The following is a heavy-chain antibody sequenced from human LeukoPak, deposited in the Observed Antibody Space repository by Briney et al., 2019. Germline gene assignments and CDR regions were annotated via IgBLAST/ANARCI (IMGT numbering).Heavy chain of an antibody. D-gene: IGHD4-17*01. Sequence: SETLSLTCTVSGGSISSGSYYWSWVRQPAGKGREWIGRIYTSGSTNYNPSLKSRVTISVDTSKNQFSPKLSSVTAADTAVYYCARDLYGDYVDYWGQGTLVTVSS. CDR2: IYTSGST. J-gene: IGHJ4*02. CDR3: ARDLYGDYVDY. V-gene: IGHV4-61*02. CDR1: GGSISSGSYY.